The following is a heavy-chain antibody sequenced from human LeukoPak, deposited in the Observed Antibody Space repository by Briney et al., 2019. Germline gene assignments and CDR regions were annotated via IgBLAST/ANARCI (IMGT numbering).Heavy chain of an antibody. D-gene: IGHD6-19*01. Sequence: GGSLRLSCAASGFIFRNYGMNWVRQAPGKGLEWVSGIYTNGNTRYADSVKGRFTISRDNSKNTLYLQMNSLRAEDTAVYYCAKVGIAVAVPFDCWGQGTLVTVSS. CDR3: AKVGIAVAVPFDC. J-gene: IGHJ4*02. V-gene: IGHV3-23*05. CDR2: IYTNGNT. CDR1: GFIFRNYG.